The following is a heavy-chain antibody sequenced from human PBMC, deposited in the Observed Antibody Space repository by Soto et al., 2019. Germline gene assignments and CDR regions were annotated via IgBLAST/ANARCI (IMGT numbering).Heavy chain of an antibody. J-gene: IGHJ6*02. CDR1: GCTFSSYA. V-gene: IGHV1-69*13. D-gene: IGHD4-17*01. CDR3: ARGMTTVTTQGDYYYYYGMDV. Sequence: SVKVSCKASGCTFSSYAISWVRQAPGQGLEWMGGIIPIFGTANYAQKFQGRVTITADESTSTAYMELSSLRSEDTAVYYCARGMTTVTTQGDYYYYYGMDVWGQGTTVTVSS. CDR2: IIPIFGTA.